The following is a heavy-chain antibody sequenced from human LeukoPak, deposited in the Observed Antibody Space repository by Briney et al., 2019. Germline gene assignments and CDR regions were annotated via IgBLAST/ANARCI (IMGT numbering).Heavy chain of an antibody. CDR3: AKDRSSGQGGAARILEY. J-gene: IGHJ4*02. D-gene: IGHD6-6*01. CDR2: MSGGGLST. V-gene: IGHV3-23*01. Sequence: GGSLRLSCGAPDSNIGTYAVTWVRQVPGRGLEWVSGMSGGGLSTYYARSVKGRFTISRDTSKNTFYLEMNSLGADDTALYYCAKDRSSGQGGAARILEYWGQGILVTVSS. CDR1: DSNIGTYA.